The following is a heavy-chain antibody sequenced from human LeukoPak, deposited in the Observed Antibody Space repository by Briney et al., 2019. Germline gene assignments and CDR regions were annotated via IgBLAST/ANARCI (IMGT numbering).Heavy chain of an antibody. Sequence: NLWESLKISCKGSGYSFTSYWFGWVRQMPGKGLECMGIIYPGDSDTRYSPSFQGQVTISADKSISTAYLQWSSLKASDTAMYHCARYSGSYLITYYYYYYMDVWGKGPTVTVSS. CDR2: IYPGDSDT. D-gene: IGHD1-26*01. V-gene: IGHV5-51*01. J-gene: IGHJ6*03. CDR3: ARYSGSYLITYYYYYYMDV. CDR1: GYSFTSYW.